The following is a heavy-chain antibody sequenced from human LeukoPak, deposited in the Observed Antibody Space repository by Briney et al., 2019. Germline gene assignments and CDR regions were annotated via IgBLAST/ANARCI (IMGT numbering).Heavy chain of an antibody. Sequence: GGSLRLSCAASGFIFSDYYMSWIRQAPGKGLEWVSYISSSGSTIYYADSVKGRFSISRDNSENTLYLQMNGLRADDTAVYSCAKSFTSSSSDYWGQGTLVTVSS. CDR3: AKSFTSSSSDY. CDR1: GFIFSDYY. J-gene: IGHJ4*02. V-gene: IGHV3-11*01. CDR2: ISSSGSTI. D-gene: IGHD6-13*01.